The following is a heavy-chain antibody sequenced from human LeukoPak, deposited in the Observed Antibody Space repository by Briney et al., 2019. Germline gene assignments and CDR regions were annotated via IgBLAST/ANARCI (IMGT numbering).Heavy chain of an antibody. Sequence: PGGSLRLSCAASGFTFSSYAMHWVRQAPGKGLEWVAVISYDGSNKYYTDFVKGRFTISRDNSKSTLYLQMSSLRAEDTAVYYCAKKIFSAILPRAFDIWGQGTMVTVSS. D-gene: IGHD2-21*01. V-gene: IGHV3-30-3*01. CDR2: ISYDGSNK. CDR3: AKKIFSAILPRAFDI. CDR1: GFTFSSYA. J-gene: IGHJ3*02.